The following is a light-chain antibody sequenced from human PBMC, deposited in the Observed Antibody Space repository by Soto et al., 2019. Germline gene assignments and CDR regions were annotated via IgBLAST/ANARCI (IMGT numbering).Light chain of an antibody. CDR3: QQYSSYSPWL. J-gene: IGKJ1*01. CDR1: QSISTW. V-gene: IGKV1-5*03. CDR2: KAS. Sequence: DIQVAQSPSTLSASVGDGVTITCRASQSISTWLAWYQHKPGTAPKLLIYKASTLDRGVSSRFSGSGSETEFTLTISSLQPEDSATYYCQQYSSYSPWLFGQGTKVEI.